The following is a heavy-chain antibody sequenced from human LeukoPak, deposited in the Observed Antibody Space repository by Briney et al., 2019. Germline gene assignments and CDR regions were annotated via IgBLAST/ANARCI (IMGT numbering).Heavy chain of an antibody. J-gene: IGHJ4*02. CDR1: GGTFSSYA. V-gene: IGHV1-69*13. CDR2: IIPIFGTA. Sequence: GASVKVSCKASGGTFSSYAISWVRQAPGQGLEWMGGIIPIFGTANYAQKFQGRVTITADESTSAAYMELSSLRSEDTAVYYCARDIVDYGGNSWGQGTLVTVSS. D-gene: IGHD4-23*01. CDR3: ARDIVDYGGNS.